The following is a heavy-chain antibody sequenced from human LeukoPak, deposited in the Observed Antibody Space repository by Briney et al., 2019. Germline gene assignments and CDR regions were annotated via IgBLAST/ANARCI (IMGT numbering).Heavy chain of an antibody. V-gene: IGHV1-69*01. Sequence: SVKVSCKASGGTFSSYAISWVRQAPGQGLEWMGGIIPIFGTANYAQKFQGRVTITADESTSTAYMELSSLRSEDTAVYYCTRDGGYDNYYYYGMDVWGQGTTVTVSS. D-gene: IGHD3-9*01. CDR1: GGTFSSYA. CDR2: IIPIFGTA. CDR3: TRDGGYDNYYYYGMDV. J-gene: IGHJ6*02.